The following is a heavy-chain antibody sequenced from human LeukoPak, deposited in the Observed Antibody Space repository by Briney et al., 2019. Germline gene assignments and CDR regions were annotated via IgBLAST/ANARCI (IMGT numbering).Heavy chain of an antibody. D-gene: IGHD5-12*01. V-gene: IGHV4-38-2*02. CDR2: IYYSGST. CDR1: GYPISSGYY. J-gene: IGHJ4*02. CDR3: ARDSLAVATSFDY. Sequence: SETLSLTCTVSGYPISSGYYWGWIRQPPGKGLEWIGSIYYSGSTYYNPSLKSRVTISVDTSKNQFSLKLSSVTAADTAVYYCARDSLAVATSFDYWGQGTLVTVSS.